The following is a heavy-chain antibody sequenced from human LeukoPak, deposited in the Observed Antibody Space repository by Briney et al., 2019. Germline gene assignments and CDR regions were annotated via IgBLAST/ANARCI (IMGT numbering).Heavy chain of an antibody. Sequence: GGSLRLSCAASGFTFSSYAMSWVRQAPGKGLEWVSAISGSGGSTYYADSVKGRFTISRDNSKNTLYLQMNSLRVEDTAVYYCAKASIVVVPAAPFDYWGQGTLVTVSS. CDR2: ISGSGGST. CDR3: AKASIVVVPAAPFDY. J-gene: IGHJ4*02. V-gene: IGHV3-23*01. D-gene: IGHD2-2*01. CDR1: GFTFSSYA.